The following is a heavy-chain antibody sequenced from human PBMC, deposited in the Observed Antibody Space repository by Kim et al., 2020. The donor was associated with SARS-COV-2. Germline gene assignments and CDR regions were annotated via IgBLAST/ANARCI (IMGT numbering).Heavy chain of an antibody. J-gene: IGHJ5*02. CDR2: INTNTGNP. D-gene: IGHD3-10*01. CDR1: GYTFTSYA. CDR3: ARDQKSGVRGITMVRGVINWFDP. V-gene: IGHV7-4-1*02. Sequence: ASVKVSCKASGYTFTSYAMNWVRQAPGQGLEWMGWINTNTGNPTYAQGFTGRFVFSLDTSVSTAYLQISSLKAEDTAVYYCARDQKSGVRGITMVRGVINWFDPWGQGTLVTVSS.